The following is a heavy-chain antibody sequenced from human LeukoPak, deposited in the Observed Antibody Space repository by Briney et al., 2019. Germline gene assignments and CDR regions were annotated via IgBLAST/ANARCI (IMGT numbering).Heavy chain of an antibody. CDR1: GGSISSGGYS. CDR3: ARDSGWYDSSGYPAREYRYFDL. V-gene: IGHV4-30-2*01. D-gene: IGHD3-22*01. Sequence: SETLSLTCAVSGGSISSGGYSWSWIRQPPGKGLEWIGYIYHSGSTYYNPSLKSRVTISVDRSKNQFSLKLSSVTAADTAVYYCARDSGWYDSSGYPAREYRYFDLWGRGPLVTVSS. J-gene: IGHJ2*01. CDR2: IYHSGST.